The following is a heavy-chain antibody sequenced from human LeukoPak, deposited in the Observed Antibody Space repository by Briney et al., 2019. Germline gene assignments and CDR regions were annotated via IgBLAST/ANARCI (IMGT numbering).Heavy chain of an antibody. CDR3: ARVGSSGWYGGGWFDP. Sequence: SETLSLTCTVSGYSISSGYYWGWIRQPPGRGLEWIGSIYHSGSTYYNPSLKSRVTISVDTSKNQFSLKLSSVTAADTAVYYCARVGSSGWYGGGWFDPWGQGTLVTVSS. J-gene: IGHJ5*02. CDR1: GYSISSGYY. D-gene: IGHD6-19*01. V-gene: IGHV4-38-2*02. CDR2: IYHSGST.